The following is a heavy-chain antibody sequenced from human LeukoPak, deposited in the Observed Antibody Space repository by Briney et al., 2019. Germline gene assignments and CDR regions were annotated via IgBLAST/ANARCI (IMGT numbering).Heavy chain of an antibody. Sequence: ASVKVSCKASGYTFTSYDNNWVRQATGQGLEWMGWMNPNSGNTGYAQKFQGRVTMTRNTSISTAYMELSSLRSEDTAVYYCARGRPRYYDILAGYYPAEGRNHWGQGTLVTVSS. D-gene: IGHD3-9*01. V-gene: IGHV1-8*01. CDR2: MNPNSGNT. CDR3: ARGRPRYYDILAGYYPAEGRNH. J-gene: IGHJ4*02. CDR1: GYTFTSYD.